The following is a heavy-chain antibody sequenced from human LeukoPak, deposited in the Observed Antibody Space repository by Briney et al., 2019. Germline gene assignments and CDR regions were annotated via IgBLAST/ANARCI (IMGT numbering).Heavy chain of an antibody. CDR1: GYTFTAYY. CDR2: INPHTGGT. D-gene: IGHD3-10*01. V-gene: IGHV1-2*02. J-gene: IGHJ5*01. Sequence: ASVKVSCKASGYTFTAYYIHWVRQAPGHGLEWMAWINPHTGGTKYAQKFQGRVTMTRDTSISTAYMELSRLTSDDTAMYYCARDPSTGFGSGSFDSWGQGTLVTVSS. CDR3: ARDPSTGFGSGSFDS.